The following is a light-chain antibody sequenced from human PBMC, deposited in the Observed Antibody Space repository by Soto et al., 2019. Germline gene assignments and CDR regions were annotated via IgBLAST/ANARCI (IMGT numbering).Light chain of an antibody. J-gene: IGKJ1*01. CDR1: QSITGW. Sequence: DIQMTQSTSTLSASVGDRVTITCRASQSITGWLAWYQQKPGKAPKLLIYDASSLESGVPSRFSGSGSGTEFTLTISSLQPDDFATYYCQQYNSYWTFGQGTKVEIK. CDR2: DAS. CDR3: QQYNSYWT. V-gene: IGKV1-5*01.